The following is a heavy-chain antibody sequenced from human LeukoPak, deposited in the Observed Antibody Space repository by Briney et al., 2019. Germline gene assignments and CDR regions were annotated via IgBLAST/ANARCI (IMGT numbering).Heavy chain of an antibody. D-gene: IGHD1-1*01. CDR1: GFTFSTYE. CDR3: ARVSGRLERQSDLDY. V-gene: IGHV3-21*01. CDR2: ISGDSTYI. J-gene: IGHJ4*02. Sequence: GGSLRLSCLASGFTFSTYEMNWVRQAPGKGLEWVSSISGDSTYIYNAGSVKGRFTISRDNAQASLYLQMISLRADDTAVYYCARVSGRLERQSDLDYWGQGTLVIVSS.